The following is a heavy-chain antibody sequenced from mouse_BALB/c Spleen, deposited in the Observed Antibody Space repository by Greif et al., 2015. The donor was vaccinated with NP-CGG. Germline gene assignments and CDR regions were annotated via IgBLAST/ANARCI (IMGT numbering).Heavy chain of an antibody. V-gene: IGHV14-3*02. CDR2: IDPANGNI. CDR3: ANWDWYFDV. J-gene: IGHJ1*01. CDR1: GFNIKDTY. Sequence: VQLKESGAELVKPGASVKLSCTASGFNIKDTYMHWVKQRPEQGLEWIGRIDPANGNIKYDPKFQGKATITADTSSNTAYLQLSSLTSEDTAVYYCANWDWYFDVWGAGTTVTVSS. D-gene: IGHD4-1*01.